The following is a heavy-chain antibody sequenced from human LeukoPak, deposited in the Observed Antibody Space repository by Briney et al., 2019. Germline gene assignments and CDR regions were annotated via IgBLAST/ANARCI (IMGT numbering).Heavy chain of an antibody. CDR2: INPNSGGT. Sequence: ASVKVSCKASGGTFSSYAISWVRQAPGQGLEWMGWINPNSGGTNYAQKFQGRVTMTRDTSISTAYMELSRLRSDDTAVYYCARDNMDGSGSYFAGFDYWGQGTLVTVSS. CDR3: ARDNMDGSGSYFAGFDY. V-gene: IGHV1-2*02. D-gene: IGHD3-10*01. CDR1: GGTFSSYA. J-gene: IGHJ4*02.